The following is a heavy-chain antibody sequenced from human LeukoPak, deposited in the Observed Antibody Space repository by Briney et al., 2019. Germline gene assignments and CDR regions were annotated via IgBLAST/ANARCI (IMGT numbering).Heavy chain of an antibody. CDR2: INHSGST. D-gene: IGHD3-10*01. Sequence: PSETLSLTCAVYGGSFNGYCWNWIRQSPGKGPEWIGDINHSGSTSYNPSLKSRVTISVDTSKNQFSLKLSSVTAADTAVYYCGRHQPGTYYRYMGVWGTGTTVTMSS. J-gene: IGHJ6*03. CDR1: GGSFNGYC. CDR3: GRHQPGTYYRYMGV. V-gene: IGHV4-34*01.